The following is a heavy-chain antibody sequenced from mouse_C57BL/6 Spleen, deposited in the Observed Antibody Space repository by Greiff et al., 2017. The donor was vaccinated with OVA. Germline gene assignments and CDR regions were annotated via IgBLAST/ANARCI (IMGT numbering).Heavy chain of an antibody. CDR2: ISNGGGST. CDR1: GFTFSDYY. V-gene: IGHV5-12*01. CDR3: ARHGTGAMDY. J-gene: IGHJ4*01. Sequence: EVKLVESGGGLVQPGGSLKLSCAASGFTFSDYYMYWVRQTPEKRLEWVAYISNGGGSTYYPDTVKGRFTISRDNAKNTLYLQMSRLKSEDTAMYYCARHGTGAMDYWGQGTSVTVSS.